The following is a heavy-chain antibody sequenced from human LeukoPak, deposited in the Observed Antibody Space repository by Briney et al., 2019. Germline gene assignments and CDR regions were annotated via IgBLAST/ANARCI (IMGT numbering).Heavy chain of an antibody. J-gene: IGHJ6*02. CDR3: AGRDKGYYYGMDV. CDR1: GFTFSSYA. V-gene: IGHV3-23*01. D-gene: IGHD5-24*01. Sequence: GGSLRLSCAASGFTFSSYAMSWVRQPPGKGLGWVSAISGSGGSTYYADSVKGRFTISRDSSKNTLYLQMNSLRAEDTSVYYCAGRDKGYYYGMDVWGQGTTVTVSS. CDR2: ISGSGGST.